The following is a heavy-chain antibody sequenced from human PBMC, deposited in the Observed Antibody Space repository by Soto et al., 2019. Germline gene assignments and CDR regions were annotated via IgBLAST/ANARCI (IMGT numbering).Heavy chain of an antibody. CDR2: IFYSGDT. CDR3: ARLSNYCNGCSTFDY. D-gene: IGHD6-19*01. Sequence: SETLSLTCTVSGGSINNHHWIWIRQPPGKGLEWIGYIFYSGDTNSSPSLTSRVTISVDTSKNQFSLKLSSVTTADTAVYCCARLSNYCNGCSTFDYWGRGTLVTVSS. V-gene: IGHV4-59*11. CDR1: GGSINNHH. J-gene: IGHJ4*02.